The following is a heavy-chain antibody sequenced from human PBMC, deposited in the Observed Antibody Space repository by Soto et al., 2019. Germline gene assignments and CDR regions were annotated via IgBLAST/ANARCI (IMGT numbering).Heavy chain of an antibody. CDR1: GISLSTSGVG. CDR3: ARGGATIPAFAFDI. CDR2: IYWNDDK. J-gene: IGHJ3*02. Sequence: SGPTLVNPTHTLTLTCTLSGISLSTSGVGLGWIRQTPGKALEWLALIYWNDDKHYSPSLKTRLTITKETSKNQAVLTMTNMDPLTKATYYCARGGATIPAFAFDIWGQGIVITVSS. V-gene: IGHV2-5*01. D-gene: IGHD1-26*01.